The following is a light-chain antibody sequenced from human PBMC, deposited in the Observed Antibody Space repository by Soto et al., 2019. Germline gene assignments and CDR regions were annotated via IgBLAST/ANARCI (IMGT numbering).Light chain of an antibody. CDR2: EDN. V-gene: IGLV6-57*01. Sequence: NFMLTQPHSVSASPGQTVTISCTRSSGSIASNYVQWYQQRPGSSPTIVIYEDNQRPSGVPDRFSGSIDSSSISASLTISGLKSEDEDDYYCQSYDSGTVIFGGGTKLTVL. CDR1: SGSIASNY. J-gene: IGLJ2*01. CDR3: QSYDSGTVI.